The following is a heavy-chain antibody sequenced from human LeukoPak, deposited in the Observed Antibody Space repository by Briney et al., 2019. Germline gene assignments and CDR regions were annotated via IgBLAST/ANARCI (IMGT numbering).Heavy chain of an antibody. CDR1: SGSISSSSYY. V-gene: IGHV4-39*01. J-gene: IGHJ5*02. CDR2: IYYSGST. D-gene: IGHD6-13*01. Sequence: PSETLSLTCTVSSGSISSSSYYWGWIRQPPGKGLEWIGTIYYSGSTYYNPSLKSRVTISVDTSKNQFSLKLSSVTAADTAVYYCVRHGGASSSHLSWFDPWGQGTLVTVSS. CDR3: VRHGGASSSHLSWFDP.